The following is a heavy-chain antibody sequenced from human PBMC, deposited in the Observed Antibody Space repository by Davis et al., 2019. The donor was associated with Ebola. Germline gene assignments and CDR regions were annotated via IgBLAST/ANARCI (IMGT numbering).Heavy chain of an antibody. CDR1: GYSFTAYW. J-gene: IGHJ6*04. CDR2: IYPGDSDT. Sequence: GESLKISCKASGYSFTAYWIGWVRQMPGKGLEWMGIIYPGDSDTRYSPSFQGQVTISADKSISTAYLQWSSLKASDTAMYYCARHRSYYYYYYGMDVWGKGTTVTVSS. CDR3: ARHRSYYYYYYGMDV. V-gene: IGHV5-51*01.